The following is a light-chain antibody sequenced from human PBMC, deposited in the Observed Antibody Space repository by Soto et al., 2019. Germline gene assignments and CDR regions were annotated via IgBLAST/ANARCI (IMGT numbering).Light chain of an antibody. CDR2: LGS. V-gene: IGKV2-28*01. J-gene: IGKJ5*01. CDR1: QSLLHYNGNNY. CDR3: MQALQTPLT. Sequence: DIVMTQSPLSLPVTPGEPASISCRSSQSLLHYNGNNYLDWYLQKPGQSPHLLTYLGSNRASGVPDRFSGSGSGTDFTLKISRVEAEDVGVYYCMQALQTPLTFGQGTRLEIK.